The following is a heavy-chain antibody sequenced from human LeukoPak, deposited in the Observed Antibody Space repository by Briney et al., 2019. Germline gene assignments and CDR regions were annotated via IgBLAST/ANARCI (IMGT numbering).Heavy chain of an antibody. Sequence: AGSLRLSCAASGFTVSSNYMSWVRQAPGKGLEWVSVIYSGGSTYYADSVKGRFTISRHNSKNTLYLQMNSLRAEDTAVYYCARMGSRSRGWSYFDYWGQGTLVPVSS. CDR1: GFTVSSNY. J-gene: IGHJ4*02. V-gene: IGHV3-53*04. CDR3: ARMGSRSRGWSYFDY. D-gene: IGHD6-19*01. CDR2: IYSGGST.